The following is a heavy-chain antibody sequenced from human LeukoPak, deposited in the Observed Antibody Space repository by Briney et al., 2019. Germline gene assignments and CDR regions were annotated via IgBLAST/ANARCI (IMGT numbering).Heavy chain of an antibody. CDR1: GYTFTSYA. CDR2: INAGNGNT. D-gene: IGHD6-13*01. CDR3: ARDRPRLSSSWYY. V-gene: IGHV1-3*01. Sequence: ASVTVSCKASGYTFTSYAMHWVRQAPGQRLEWMGWINAGNGNTKYSQKFQGRVTITRDTSASTAYMELSSLRSEDTAVYYCARDRPRLSSSWYYWGQGTLVTVSS. J-gene: IGHJ4*02.